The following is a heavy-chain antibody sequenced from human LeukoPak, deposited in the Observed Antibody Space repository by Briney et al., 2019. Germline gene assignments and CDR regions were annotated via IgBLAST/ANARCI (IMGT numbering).Heavy chain of an antibody. D-gene: IGHD1-26*01. CDR1: GFTFSSYA. V-gene: IGHV3-23*05. CDR2: IYSNAST. Sequence: PGGSLRLSCAASGFTFSSYAMSWVRQAPGKGLEWVSIIYSNASTYYADSVKGRLTISRDNSKNTLYLQMNSLRAEDTAIYYRATSSGTLTFDYWGQGTLVTVSS. CDR3: ATSSGTLTFDY. J-gene: IGHJ4*02.